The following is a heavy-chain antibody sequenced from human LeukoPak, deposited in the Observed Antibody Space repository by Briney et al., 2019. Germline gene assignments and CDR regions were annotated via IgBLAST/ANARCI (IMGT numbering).Heavy chain of an antibody. J-gene: IGHJ3*02. CDR1: GFTFSSYA. D-gene: IGHD3-22*01. CDR2: ISGSGGST. Sequence: GGSLRLSCAASGFTFSSYAMSWVRQAPGKGLEWVSAISGSGGSTYYADSVKGRFTISRDNSKNTLYLQMNSLRAEDTAVYYCAKDRDYYDSSGYYPPPSDALDIWGQGTMVTVSS. CDR3: AKDRDYYDSSGYYPPPSDALDI. V-gene: IGHV3-23*01.